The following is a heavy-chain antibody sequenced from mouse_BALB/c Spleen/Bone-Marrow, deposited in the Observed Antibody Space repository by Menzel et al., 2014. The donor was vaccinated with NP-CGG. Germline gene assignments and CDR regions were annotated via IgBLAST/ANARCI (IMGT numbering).Heavy chain of an antibody. J-gene: IGHJ4*01. CDR2: IRNKANGYTT. Sequence: EVQLVESGGGLVQPGGSLRLSCATSGFTFTDYYMSWVRQPPGKALEWLGFIRNKANGYTTEHSASVKGRFTISRDNSQSILYLQMNTLRAEDSATYYCARDDYYAMDYWGQGTSVTVSS. V-gene: IGHV7-3*02. CDR1: GFTFTDYY. CDR3: ARDDYYAMDY.